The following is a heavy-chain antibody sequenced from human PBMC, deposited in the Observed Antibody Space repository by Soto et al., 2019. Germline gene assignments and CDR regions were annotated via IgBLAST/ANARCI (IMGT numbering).Heavy chain of an antibody. J-gene: IGHJ6*02. CDR2: VSYDGSNN. V-gene: IGHV3-30*18. D-gene: IGHD6-19*01. Sequence: GGSLRLSCAASGFTFSSYGIHWVRQAPGKGLEWVAIVSYDGSNNYYADSVKGRFTVSRDNSKNTLYLQINSLRGEDTAVYYCAKDRQYSRGWDNINTYYYYGMDVWGQGTTVTVSS. CDR1: GFTFSSYG. CDR3: AKDRQYSRGWDNINTYYYYGMDV.